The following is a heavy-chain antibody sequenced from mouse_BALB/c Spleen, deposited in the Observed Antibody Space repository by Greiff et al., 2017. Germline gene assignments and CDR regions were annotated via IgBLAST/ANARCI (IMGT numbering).Heavy chain of an antibody. CDR2: IVPANGNT. J-gene: IGHJ2*01. Sequence: VQLQQSGAELVKPGASVKLSCTASGFNIKDTYMHWVKQRPEQGLEWIGRIVPANGNTKYDPKFQGKATITADTSSNTAYLQLSSLTSEDTAVYYCAKGDYYDNSYEDYWGPGTTLTVSS. CDR1: GFNIKDTY. CDR3: AKGDYYDNSYEDY. D-gene: IGHD1-1*01. V-gene: IGHV14-3*02.